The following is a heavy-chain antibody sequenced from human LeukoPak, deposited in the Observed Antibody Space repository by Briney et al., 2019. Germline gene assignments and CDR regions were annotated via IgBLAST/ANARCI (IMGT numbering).Heavy chain of an antibody. CDR3: AREEAPGCSSGWFIY. CDR2: INPNSGGT. CDR1: GYTFTGYY. V-gene: IGHV1-2*02. D-gene: IGHD6-19*01. Sequence: ASVKVSCKASGYTFTGYYMHWVRQAPGQGLEWMGWINPNSGGTNYAQKFQGRVTMTRDTSISTAYMELSRLRSDDTAVYYCAREEAPGCSSGWFIYWGQGTLVTVSS. J-gene: IGHJ4*02.